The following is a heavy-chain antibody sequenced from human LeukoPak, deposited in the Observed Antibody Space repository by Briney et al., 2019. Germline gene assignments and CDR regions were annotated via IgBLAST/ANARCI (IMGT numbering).Heavy chain of an antibody. Sequence: SETLSLTCTVSGVSISSYYWSWLRQPPGKGLEWIGYIYYSGSTNYNPSLKSRVTISVDTSKNQFSLKLSSVTAADTAVYYCAREGIGSGSYYNWFDPWGQGTLVTVSS. CDR3: AREGIGSGSYYNWFDP. CDR2: IYYSGST. D-gene: IGHD3-10*01. V-gene: IGHV4-59*01. CDR1: GVSISSYY. J-gene: IGHJ5*02.